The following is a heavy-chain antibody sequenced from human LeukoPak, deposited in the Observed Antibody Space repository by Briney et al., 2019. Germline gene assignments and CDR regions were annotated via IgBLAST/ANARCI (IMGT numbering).Heavy chain of an antibody. D-gene: IGHD3-10*02. J-gene: IGHJ4*02. CDR1: GYTFTSYG. CDR2: ISAYNGNT. Sequence: ASVKVSCKASGYTFTSYGISWVRQAPGQGLEWMGWISAYNGNTNYAQKLQGRVTMTTDTSTSTAYMELRSLRSDDTAVYYCARMMTMFARPNYYFDYRGQGTLVTVSS. CDR3: ARMMTMFARPNYYFDY. V-gene: IGHV1-18*01.